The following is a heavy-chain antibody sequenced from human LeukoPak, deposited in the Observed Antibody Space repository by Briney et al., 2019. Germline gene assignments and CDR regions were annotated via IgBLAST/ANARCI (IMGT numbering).Heavy chain of an antibody. Sequence: QTGGSLRLSCAASGFTLPAHDMHWVRQAPGKGLEWVAFIRYDGSNKYYADSVKGRFTISRDNSKNTLYLQMNSLRSEDTAVYYCARISSSSWYGDFDYWGQGTLVTVSS. CDR2: IRYDGSNK. D-gene: IGHD6-13*01. CDR1: GFTLPAHD. CDR3: ARISSSSWYGDFDY. J-gene: IGHJ4*02. V-gene: IGHV3-30*02.